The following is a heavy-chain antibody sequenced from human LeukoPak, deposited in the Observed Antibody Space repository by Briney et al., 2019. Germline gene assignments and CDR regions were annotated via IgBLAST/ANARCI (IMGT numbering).Heavy chain of an antibody. CDR2: INPTGGTT. D-gene: IGHD2-21*02. CDR1: RYTFTSYY. Sequence: ASVKVSCKTSRYTFTSYYMQWVRQAPGQGPEWMGIINPTGGTTSYAQKFQGRVTMTRDTSTSTVYMELSSLRSEDTALYYCARTSPAYCGGDCYLDYWGQGTLVTVSS. J-gene: IGHJ4*02. V-gene: IGHV1-46*01. CDR3: ARTSPAYCGGDCYLDY.